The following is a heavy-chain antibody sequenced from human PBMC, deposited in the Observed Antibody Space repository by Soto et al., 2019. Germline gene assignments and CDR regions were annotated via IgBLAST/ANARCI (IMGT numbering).Heavy chain of an antibody. CDR1: GFTFRSYW. V-gene: IGHV3-74*01. J-gene: IGHJ4*02. CDR3: VRTSLVVAAATREDY. Sequence: GAQILSCAASGFTFRSYWMHWVRQAPGKGLVWVSRINSDGSSTSYADSVKGRFTISRDNAKNTLYLQMNSLRAEDTAVYYCVRTSLVVAAATREDYWGQGTLVTVSS. CDR2: INSDGSST. D-gene: IGHD2-15*01.